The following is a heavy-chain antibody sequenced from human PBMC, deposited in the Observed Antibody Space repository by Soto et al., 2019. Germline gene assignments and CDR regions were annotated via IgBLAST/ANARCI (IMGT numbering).Heavy chain of an antibody. CDR3: AREIPRDGYKFGSGAMDV. D-gene: IGHD3-10*01. V-gene: IGHV4-61*03. Sequence: QVQLQESGPGLVKPSETLSLTCAVSRGSGRSDNYYWTWIRQTPGKGLEWLGFISNTGNTKYNPPLNTRVALSVETSNNHFSLRLTSVTAADTAVYFCAREIPRDGYKFGSGAMDVWGQGTTVTVSS. J-gene: IGHJ6*02. CDR1: RGSGRSDNYY. CDR2: ISNTGNT.